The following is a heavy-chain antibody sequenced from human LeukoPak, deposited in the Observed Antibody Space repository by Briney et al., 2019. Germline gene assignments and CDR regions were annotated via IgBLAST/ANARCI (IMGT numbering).Heavy chain of an antibody. CDR3: ARAVFRGASYTSYYYYGMDV. CDR2: IYYSGST. CDR1: GGSISSYY. V-gene: IGHV4-59*01. D-gene: IGHD3-10*01. J-gene: IGHJ6*02. Sequence: SETLSLTCTVSGGSISSYYWSWIRQPPGKGLEWIGYIYYSGSTNYNPSLKSRVTISVDTSKNQFSLKLSSVTAADTAVYYCARAVFRGASYTSYYYYGMDVWGQGTTVTVSS.